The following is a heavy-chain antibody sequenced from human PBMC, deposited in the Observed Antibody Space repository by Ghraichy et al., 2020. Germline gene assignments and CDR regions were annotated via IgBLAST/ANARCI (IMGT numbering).Heavy chain of an antibody. Sequence: SETLSLTCTVSGGSISSSSYYWGWIRQPPGKGLEWIGSIYYSGSTYYNPSLKSRVTISVDTSKNQFSLKLSSVTAADTAVYYCARHSSNYGGAPYYTWGFDYWGQGTLVTVSS. CDR2: IYYSGST. D-gene: IGHD3-16*01. J-gene: IGHJ4*02. CDR1: GGSISSSSYY. CDR3: ARHSSNYGGAPYYTWGFDY. V-gene: IGHV4-39*01.